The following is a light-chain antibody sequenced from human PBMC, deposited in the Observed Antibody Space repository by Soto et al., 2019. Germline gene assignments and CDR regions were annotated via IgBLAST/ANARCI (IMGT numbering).Light chain of an antibody. CDR1: QPISNW. V-gene: IGKV1-5*01. CDR3: QQYNSDPYT. CDR2: DSS. Sequence: DIQMTQSPSTLSASVGDRVTISCRASQPISNWLAWYQQKPGKAAKLLIYDSSSLETGVPPRFSGTGSGTQYTLTISSLQPDDSATYYCQQYNSDPYTFGQGTRLQIK. J-gene: IGKJ2*01.